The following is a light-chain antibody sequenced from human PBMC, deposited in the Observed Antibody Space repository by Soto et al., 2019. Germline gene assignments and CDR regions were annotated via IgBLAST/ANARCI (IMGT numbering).Light chain of an antibody. CDR2: RNN. CDR1: SSNIGSNY. J-gene: IGLJ1*01. CDR3: AAWDDSLSGRV. Sequence: QSVLTQLPSASGTPGQRVTISCSGSSSNIGSNYVYWYQQLPGTAPKLLIYRNNQRPSGVPDRFSGSKSGTSASLAISGLRSEDEADYYCAAWDDSLSGRVFGTGTKVTVL. V-gene: IGLV1-47*01.